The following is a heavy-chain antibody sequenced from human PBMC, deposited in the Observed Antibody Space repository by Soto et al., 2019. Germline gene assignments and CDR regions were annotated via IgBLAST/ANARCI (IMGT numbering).Heavy chain of an antibody. Sequence: GAALKISWKGSGYKFNTCWIGWVRQTPGKGLEGMGIIYPGDSETRYSPSFRGQVTISADKSINTAYLHLSSLKASDTAIYYCARHDRSGFFYVNSYFGLWGRGTQVTVSS. CDR2: IYPGDSET. CDR1: GYKFNTCW. J-gene: IGHJ2*01. CDR3: ARHDRSGFFYVNSYFGL. V-gene: IGHV5-51*01. D-gene: IGHD3-22*01.